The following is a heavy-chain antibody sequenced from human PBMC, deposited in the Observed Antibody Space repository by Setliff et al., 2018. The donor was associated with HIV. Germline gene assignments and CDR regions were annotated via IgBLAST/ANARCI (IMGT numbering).Heavy chain of an antibody. CDR1: GGSIRSHY. V-gene: IGHV4-59*11. D-gene: IGHD2-2*01. CDR3: TRHAGRENQLPHTYYYYMDV. CDR2: IYYSGST. J-gene: IGHJ6*03. Sequence: SETLSLTCTVSGGSIRSHYWSWIREPPGKGLEWIGYIYYSGSTHYSPSLKSRVTMSVATSKNQFSLKLTAVTAADTAVYYCTRHAGRENQLPHTYYYYMDVWGKGATVTVSS.